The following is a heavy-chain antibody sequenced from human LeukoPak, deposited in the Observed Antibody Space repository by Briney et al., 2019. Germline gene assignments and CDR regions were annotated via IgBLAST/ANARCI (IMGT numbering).Heavy chain of an antibody. V-gene: IGHV2-5*01. CDR3: AHAGLTSSFDY. D-gene: IGHD3-16*01. CDR1: GFSLSTNGVG. Sequence: SGPTLVKPTQAPTLTCTFSGFSLSTNGVGVGWIRQPPGKALEWLALIYWNDDKRYSFSLKNRLTITKDTSKTQVVLTMTNMDPVDTATYYCAHAGLTSSFDYWGQGSLVTVSS. CDR2: IYWNDDK. J-gene: IGHJ4*02.